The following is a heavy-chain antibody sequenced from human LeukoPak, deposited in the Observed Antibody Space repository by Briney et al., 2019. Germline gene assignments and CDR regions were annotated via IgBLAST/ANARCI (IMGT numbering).Heavy chain of an antibody. CDR3: ARFAVHRRLTVAGQFGLDY. D-gene: IGHD6-19*01. V-gene: IGHV1-46*01. J-gene: IGHJ4*02. Sequence: ASVKVSCKASGYILTSYNMYWVRQAPGQGLEWMGIINSSGGSTNYAQRFQGRVTMTRDTSTSTVYMELSSLRSEDTAVYYCARFAVHRRLTVAGQFGLDYWGQGTLVTVSS. CDR2: INSSGGST. CDR1: GYILTSYN.